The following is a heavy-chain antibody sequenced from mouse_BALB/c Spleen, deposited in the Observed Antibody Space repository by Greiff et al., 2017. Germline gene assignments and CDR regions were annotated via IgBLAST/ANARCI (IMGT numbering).Heavy chain of an antibody. CDR3: ARHYRHVHWYFDV. CDR1: CYSITSDYA. V-gene: IGHV3-2*02. Sequence: EVQLVESGPGLVKPSQSLSLTCTVTCYSITSDYAWYWIRQFPGKKMEWMGYISYSGSTSYTPSLKSRISITRDTSKNQFFPQLNSVTTEDTATYYCARHYRHVHWYFDVWGAGTTVTVSS. J-gene: IGHJ1*01. D-gene: IGHD1-1*01. CDR2: ISYSGST.